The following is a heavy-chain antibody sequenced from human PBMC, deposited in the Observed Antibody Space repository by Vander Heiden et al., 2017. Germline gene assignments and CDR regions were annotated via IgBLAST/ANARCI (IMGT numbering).Heavy chain of an antibody. CDR3: AILIREGYNEFDY. CDR1: GASISSTYY. Sequence: QLQLQESGPGLVKPPETLSLTCTVSGASISSTYYWSWIRQPPGKGLEWIGSIFSTGTTYYNPSLRSRLSISVDMSKNQFSLRLRSVTAADTALYYCAILIREGYNEFDYWGQGSLVTVSS. D-gene: IGHD3-16*01. V-gene: IGHV4-39*01. J-gene: IGHJ4*02. CDR2: IFSTGTT.